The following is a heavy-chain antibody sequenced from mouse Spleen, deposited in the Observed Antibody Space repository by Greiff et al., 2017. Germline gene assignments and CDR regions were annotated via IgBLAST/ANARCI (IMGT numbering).Heavy chain of an antibody. CDR2: ISGGGSYT. D-gene: IGHD2-3*01. Sequence: EVKLVESGGGLVKPGGSLKLSCAASGFTFSSYGMSWVRQTPEKRLEWVATISGGGSYTYYPDSVKGRFTISRDNAKNNLYLQMSSLRSEDTALYYCARGDGDYWGQGTTLTVSS. J-gene: IGHJ2*01. V-gene: IGHV5-9-2*01. CDR1: GFTFSSYG. CDR3: ARGDGDY.